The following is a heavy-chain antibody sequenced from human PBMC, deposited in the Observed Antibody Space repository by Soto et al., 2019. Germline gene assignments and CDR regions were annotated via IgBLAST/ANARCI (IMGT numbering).Heavy chain of an antibody. J-gene: IGHJ6*02. CDR3: ARDGTIVVVPAAIAYYYYGMDV. Sequence: PSQTRSLPCAISGDIVSSNSAAWNCIRQSPSRGLEWLGRTYYRSKWYNDYAVSVKSRITINLDTSKNQFSLQLNSVTPEDTAVYYCARDGTIVVVPAAIAYYYYGMDVWRQGTTVTVSS. CDR2: TYYRSKWYN. CDR1: GDIVSSNSAA. D-gene: IGHD2-2*01. V-gene: IGHV6-1*01.